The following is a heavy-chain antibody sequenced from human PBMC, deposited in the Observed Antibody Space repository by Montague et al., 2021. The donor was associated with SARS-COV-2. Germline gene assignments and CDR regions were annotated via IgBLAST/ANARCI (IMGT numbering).Heavy chain of an antibody. CDR2: IYHSGST. CDR3: ATLGAVGDY. CDR1: GGSITSANR. V-gene: IGHV4-4*02. D-gene: IGHD1-26*01. Sequence: SETLSLTCTVSGGSITSANRWSWVRQPPGRGLQWIGQIYHSGSTNYNPSLKSRVTISVDKSKNQFSLKLSSVTVADTVVYYCATLGAVGDYWGQGILVTVSS. J-gene: IGHJ4*02.